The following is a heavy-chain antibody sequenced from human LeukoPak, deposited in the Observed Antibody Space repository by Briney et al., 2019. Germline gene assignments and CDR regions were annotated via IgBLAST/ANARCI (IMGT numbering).Heavy chain of an antibody. CDR3: ARGPGYSSSWYYFDY. Sequence: PSETLSLTCTVSAGSISSSSYYWGWIRQPPGKGLEWIGSIYYSGSTYYNPSLKSRVTISVDTSKNQFSLKLSSVTAADTAVYYCARGPGYSSSWYYFDYWGQGTLVTASS. CDR2: IYYSGST. J-gene: IGHJ4*02. D-gene: IGHD6-13*01. CDR1: AGSISSSSYY. V-gene: IGHV4-39*01.